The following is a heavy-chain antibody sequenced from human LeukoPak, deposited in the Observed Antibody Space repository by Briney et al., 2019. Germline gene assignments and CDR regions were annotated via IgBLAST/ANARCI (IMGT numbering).Heavy chain of an antibody. V-gene: IGHV3-7*01. CDR1: GFTFSSYW. Sequence: PGGSLRLSCAASGFTFSSYWMNWVRQAPGKGLEWVANIKQDGSEKNYVDSVKGRFTISRDNAKNSLFLQMNSLRAEDTAVYYCAREVGSGNSDRYFDYWGQGTLVTVSS. CDR2: IKQDGSEK. J-gene: IGHJ4*02. D-gene: IGHD3-10*01. CDR3: AREVGSGNSDRYFDY.